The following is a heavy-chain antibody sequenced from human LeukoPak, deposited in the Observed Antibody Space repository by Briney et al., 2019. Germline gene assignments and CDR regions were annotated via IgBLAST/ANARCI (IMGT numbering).Heavy chain of an antibody. Sequence: KSSETLSLTCTVSGGSISSSSYYWGWIRQPPGKGLEWIGSIYYSGSTYYNPSLKSRVTISVDTSKNQFSLKLSSVTAADTAVYYCARGGKRRYYYYMDVWGKGTTVTVSS. V-gene: IGHV4-39*07. J-gene: IGHJ6*03. CDR1: GGSISSSSYY. CDR3: ARGGKRRYYYYMDV. CDR2: IYYSGST.